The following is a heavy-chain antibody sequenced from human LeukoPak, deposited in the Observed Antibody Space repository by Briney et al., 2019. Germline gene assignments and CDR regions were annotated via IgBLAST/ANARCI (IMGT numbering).Heavy chain of an antibody. CDR3: YRGGI. CDR1: GFTFSSYA. Sequence: LRLSCAASGFTFSSYAMSWVRQAPGKGLEWIGYRYYSANTYYNPPLKSRVDISIDTSKNQFFLKLSSVTAADTAVYYCYRGGIWGQGTLVTVSS. CDR2: RYYSANT. V-gene: IGHV4-30-4*08. D-gene: IGHD2-15*01. J-gene: IGHJ3*02.